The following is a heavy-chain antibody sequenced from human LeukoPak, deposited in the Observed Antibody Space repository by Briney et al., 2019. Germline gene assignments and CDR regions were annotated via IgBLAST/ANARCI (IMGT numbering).Heavy chain of an antibody. CDR1: GYSFTSYW. V-gene: IGHV5-10-1*01. J-gene: IGHJ4*02. CDR2: IDPSDSYT. D-gene: IGHD2-2*01. CDR3: ARQDCSSTSCYYYFDY. Sequence: ESLKISCKGSGYSFTSYWISWVRQMPGKGLEWMGRIDPSDSYTNYSPSFQGHVTISADKSISTAYLQWSSLKASDTAMYYCARQDCSSTSCYYYFDYWGQGTLVTVSS.